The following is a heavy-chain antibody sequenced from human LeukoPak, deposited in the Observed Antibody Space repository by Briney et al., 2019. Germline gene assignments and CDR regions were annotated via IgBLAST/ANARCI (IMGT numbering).Heavy chain of an antibody. CDR3: AKDPEAGSSYPTYYFDY. J-gene: IGHJ4*02. Sequence: PGGSLRLSCAASGFTFSNYEMNWVGQAPGKGLEGVSYNSGDGSTRSYADSVRGRFTISRDNSKHTLYLQMNSLRAEDTAVYYCAKDPEAGSSYPTYYFDYWGQGTLVTVSS. CDR2: NSGDGSTR. CDR1: GFTFSNYE. V-gene: IGHV3-48*03. D-gene: IGHD6-13*01.